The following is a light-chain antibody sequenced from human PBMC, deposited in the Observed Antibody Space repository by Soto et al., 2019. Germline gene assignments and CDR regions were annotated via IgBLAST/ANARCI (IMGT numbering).Light chain of an antibody. Sequence: QSVLTQPPSASGTPGQRVTMSCSRISSSIGSNSVNWYQQLPRTAPKVLIYTNNQRPSAVPDRFSGSKYGTSASLAISGLQSEDKADYYCAAWDGSLNVYVFGTGTKVTVL. CDR3: AAWDGSLNVYV. CDR2: TNN. V-gene: IGLV1-44*01. J-gene: IGLJ1*01. CDR1: SSSIGSNS.